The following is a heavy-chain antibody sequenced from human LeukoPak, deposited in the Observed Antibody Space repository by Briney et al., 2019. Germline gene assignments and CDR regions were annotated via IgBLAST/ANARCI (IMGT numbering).Heavy chain of an antibody. V-gene: IGHV3-74*01. Sequence: GGSLRLSCAASGFTFSSYWMHWVRQAPGKGLVWVSRINSDGSSASYADSVKGRFTISRDNAKNTLYLQMNSLRAEDTAVYYCARARVTRDFDYWGQGTLVTVSS. J-gene: IGHJ4*02. CDR3: ARARVTRDFDY. CDR2: INSDGSSA. D-gene: IGHD4-17*01. CDR1: GFTFSSYW.